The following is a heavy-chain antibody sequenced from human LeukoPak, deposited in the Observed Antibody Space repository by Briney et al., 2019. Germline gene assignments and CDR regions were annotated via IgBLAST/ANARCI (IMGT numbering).Heavy chain of an antibody. V-gene: IGHV1-18*01. CDR3: ARLKWSNSGSSYYYMDV. Sequence: GASVKVSCKASGYTFTSYGISWVRQAPGQGLEWMGWISAYNGNTKYAQKLQGRVTMTTDTSTSTAYMELRSLRSDDTAVYYCARLKWSNSGSSYYYMDVWGKGTTVTVSS. D-gene: IGHD3-10*01. J-gene: IGHJ6*03. CDR2: ISAYNGNT. CDR1: GYTFTSYG.